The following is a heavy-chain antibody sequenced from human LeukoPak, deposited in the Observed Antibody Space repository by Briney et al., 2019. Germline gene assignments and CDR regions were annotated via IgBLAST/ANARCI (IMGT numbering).Heavy chain of an antibody. D-gene: IGHD3-22*01. CDR1: GSTFSSDA. CDR2: ISGSGGST. J-gene: IGHJ4*02. CDR3: AQGPRITMIVVTYHRV. V-gene: IGHV3-23*01. Sequence: GLLRLSCAASGSTFSSDAMSWVRQAPGKGLEWVSAISGSGGSTYYAASVKGRFTISIDNSKNKVYLQMNSLRAEDTAVYYCAQGPRITMIVVTYHRVWGQGTLVTLSS.